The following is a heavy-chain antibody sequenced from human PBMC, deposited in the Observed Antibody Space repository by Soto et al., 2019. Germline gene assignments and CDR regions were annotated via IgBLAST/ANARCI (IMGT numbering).Heavy chain of an antibody. CDR1: GFTFSSYS. CDR3: GRAFGELQFSYYYYGMDV. V-gene: IGHV3-21*01. CDR2: ISSSSSYI. J-gene: IGHJ6*02. Sequence: EVQLVESGGGLVKPGGSLRLSCAASGFTFSSYSMNWVRQAPGKGLEWVSSISSSSSYIYYADSLKGRFTISRDNAKNSLCLQMNSLRAEDTSVYYCGRAFGELQFSYYYYGMDVWCQGTTVTASS. D-gene: IGHD3-10*01.